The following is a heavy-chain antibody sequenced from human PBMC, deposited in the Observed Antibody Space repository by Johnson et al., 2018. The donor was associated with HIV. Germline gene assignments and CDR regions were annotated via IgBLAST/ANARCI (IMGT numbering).Heavy chain of an antibody. CDR1: GFNVDDDA. CDR3: ASSSLAWGVDAFDI. D-gene: IGHD3-10*01. CDR2: INWNGCST. J-gene: IGHJ3*02. V-gene: IGHV3-20*04. Sequence: VQLMESGGGVVRPGGSLRLSCAASGFNVDDDALSWVRQVPGNGLEWVSGINWNGCSTGYADSVKGRFTISRDNAKNSLYLQMNSLRAEDTALYYCASSSLAWGVDAFDIWGQGTKVTVSS.